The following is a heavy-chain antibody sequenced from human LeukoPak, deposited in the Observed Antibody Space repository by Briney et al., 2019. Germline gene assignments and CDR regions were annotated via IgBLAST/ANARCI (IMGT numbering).Heavy chain of an antibody. Sequence: GGSLRLSCAASGFTFSSYSMNWVRQAPGKGLEWVSAISGSGGSTYYADSVKGRFTISRDNSKNTLYLQMNSLRAEDTAVYYCAKDTSSSWTSIPFDYWGQGTLVTVS. J-gene: IGHJ4*02. CDR2: ISGSGGST. CDR3: AKDTSSSWTSIPFDY. V-gene: IGHV3-23*01. CDR1: GFTFSSYS. D-gene: IGHD6-13*01.